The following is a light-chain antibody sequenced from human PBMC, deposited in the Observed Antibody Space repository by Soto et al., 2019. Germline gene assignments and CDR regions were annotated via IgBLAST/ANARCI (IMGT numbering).Light chain of an antibody. Sequence: SYELSQPPSVTVAPGQTATLTCAGNNIGSRSVHWFQQKPGQAPLLVVYDDGDRPSGIPERFSGSNSGNTATLTISRGEAGDEADYYCQVWDSISDHVVFGGGTKVTVL. V-gene: IGLV3-21*02. J-gene: IGLJ3*02. CDR1: NIGSRS. CDR3: QVWDSISDHVV. CDR2: DDG.